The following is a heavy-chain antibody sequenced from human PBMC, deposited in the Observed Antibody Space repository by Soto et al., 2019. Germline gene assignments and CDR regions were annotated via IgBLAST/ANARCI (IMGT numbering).Heavy chain of an antibody. CDR3: ASGHYSNYDWFDP. CDR2: INHSGST. CDR1: GGSFSGYY. V-gene: IGHV4-34*01. D-gene: IGHD4-4*01. Sequence: QVQLQQRGAGLLKPSKTLSLTCAVYGGSFSGYYWSLIRQPPGKRLEWIGEINHSGSTNYNPSLKSRVTITVDTSKNQFSLKLSSVPAADTAVYYCASGHYSNYDWFDPWGQGTLVTVSS. J-gene: IGHJ5*02.